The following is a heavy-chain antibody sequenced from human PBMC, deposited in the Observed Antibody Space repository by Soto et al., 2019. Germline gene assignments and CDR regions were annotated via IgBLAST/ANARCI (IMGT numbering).Heavy chain of an antibody. Sequence: QTGGSLRLSCAASGFTFSSYAMHWVRQVPGKGLQWVAAISSDGINDYYADPVKGQFTISRDNSKNTLYLQMNSLRAEDAAVYYCARGSAGHYNSGTLLDWGQGTLVTVSS. D-gene: IGHD3-10*01. CDR1: GFTFSSYA. CDR2: ISSDGIND. J-gene: IGHJ4*02. V-gene: IGHV3-30-3*01. CDR3: ARGSAGHYNSGTLLD.